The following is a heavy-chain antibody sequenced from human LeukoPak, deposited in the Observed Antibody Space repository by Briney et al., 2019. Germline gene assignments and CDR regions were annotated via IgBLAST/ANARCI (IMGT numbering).Heavy chain of an antibody. CDR2: IWYDGTNK. Sequence: QTGGSLRLSCAASGFTFSSYGMHWVRQAPGRGLEWVSVIWYDGTNKYYADSVKGRFTISRDNSKNTLYLQMNRLRAEDTAVYYCARDLGDFLSGPKAYFDYWGQGTLVTVS. J-gene: IGHJ4*02. D-gene: IGHD3-3*01. CDR3: ARDLGDFLSGPKAYFDY. V-gene: IGHV3-33*01. CDR1: GFTFSSYG.